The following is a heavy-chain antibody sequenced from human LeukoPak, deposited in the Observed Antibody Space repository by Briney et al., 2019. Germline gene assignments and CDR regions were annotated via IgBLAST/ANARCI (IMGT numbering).Heavy chain of an antibody. J-gene: IGHJ4*02. Sequence: PSETLSLTCTVSGGSISSSSYYWGWIRQPPGKGLEWIGSIYYSGSTYYNPSLKSRVTISVDTSKNQFSLKLSSVTAADTAVYYCGRDPFTYYYGSGSFWGQGTLVTVSS. D-gene: IGHD3-10*01. CDR3: GRDPFTYYYGSGSF. CDR2: IYYSGST. V-gene: IGHV4-39*07. CDR1: GGSISSSSYY.